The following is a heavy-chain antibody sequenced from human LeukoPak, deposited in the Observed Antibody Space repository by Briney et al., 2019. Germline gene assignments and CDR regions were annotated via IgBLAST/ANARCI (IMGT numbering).Heavy chain of an antibody. V-gene: IGHV3-74*01. D-gene: IGHD2-15*01. CDR2: INSDGSVT. CDR3: TRYSGVHLSDILDY. J-gene: IGHJ4*02. CDR1: GFTFSNNW. Sequence: PGGSLRLSCAASGFTFSNNWMHWVRQVPGKGLVWVSRINSDGSVTSYADSVKGRFTISRDNAKNTVCLQLNSRRAEDTVVYCGTRYSGVHLSDILDYWGEGTLVTVS.